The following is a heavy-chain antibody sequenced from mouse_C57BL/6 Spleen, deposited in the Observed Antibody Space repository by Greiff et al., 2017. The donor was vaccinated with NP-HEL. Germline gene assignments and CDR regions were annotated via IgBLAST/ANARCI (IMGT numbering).Heavy chain of an antibody. V-gene: IGHV1-50*01. J-gene: IGHJ3*01. CDR2: IDPSDSYT. D-gene: IGHD3-2*02. CDR1: GYNFTSSW. Sequence: VQLQQSGAELVKPGASVKLSCKASGYNFTSSWMQWVKQRPGQGLEWIGEIDPSDSYTNYNQKFKGKATLTVDTSSSTAYMQLSSLTSEDSAVYYWARRGSSGFFLAYWGQGTLVTVSA. CDR3: ARRGSSGFFLAY.